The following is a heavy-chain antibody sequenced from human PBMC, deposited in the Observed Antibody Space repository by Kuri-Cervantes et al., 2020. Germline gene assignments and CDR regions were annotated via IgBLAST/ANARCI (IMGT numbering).Heavy chain of an antibody. CDR2: INGDGGGV. Sequence: GESLKISCVASGFTFSDHWMHWVRQAPGKGLVWVSCINGDGGGVKYADAVKDRFTISRDNAKNTLYLQMSDLRVEDTGVYFCSCGGGCHSAYWGQGTLVTVSS. D-gene: IGHD2-21*02. CDR3: SCGGGCHSAY. V-gene: IGHV3-74*03. CDR1: GFTFSDHW. J-gene: IGHJ4*02.